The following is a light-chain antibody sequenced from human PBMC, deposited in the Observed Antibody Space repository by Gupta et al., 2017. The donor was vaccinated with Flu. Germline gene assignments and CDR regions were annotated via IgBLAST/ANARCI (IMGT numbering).Light chain of an antibody. CDR1: QSLSGW. J-gene: IGKJ1*01. CDR3: QHYGTYWA. V-gene: IGKV1-5*03. CDR2: KTS. Sequence: SLSTLSASVGDRVTITCRASQSLSGWLAWYQQKPGKAPKLLIYKTSTLETGVPSRFSGSGSETEFTLTINSLQPDDFATYYCQHYGTYWAFGPGTRVEI.